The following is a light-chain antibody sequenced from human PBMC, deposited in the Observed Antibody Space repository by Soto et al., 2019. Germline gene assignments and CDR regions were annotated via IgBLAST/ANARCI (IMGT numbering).Light chain of an antibody. CDR1: QIVSSY. Sequence: EIVFTQSPATLSLSPGERANLSCRASQIVSSYLAWYQQKPGKAPRLLIYDASNRATGMPARFIGSGFVTDFTVSFSRFEPDDFAVYYCQQRSIWPPCTFVEGTKFEIK. J-gene: IGKJ1*01. V-gene: IGKV3-11*01. CDR3: QQRSIWPPCT. CDR2: DAS.